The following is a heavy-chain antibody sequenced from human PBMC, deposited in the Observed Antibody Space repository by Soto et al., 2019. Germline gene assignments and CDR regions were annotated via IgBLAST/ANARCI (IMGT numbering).Heavy chain of an antibody. CDR2: IDPSDSQT. CDR3: ARQIYDSDTGPNFQYYFDS. CDR1: GYSFAVYW. Sequence: LGESVKISCKGSGYSFAVYWITWVLQKPWKGLEWMGRIDPSDSQTYYSPSFRGHVTISATKSITTVFLQWSSLRASDTAMYYCARQIYDSDTGPNFQYYFDSWGQGTPVTVSS. J-gene: IGHJ4*02. V-gene: IGHV5-10-1*01. D-gene: IGHD3-22*01.